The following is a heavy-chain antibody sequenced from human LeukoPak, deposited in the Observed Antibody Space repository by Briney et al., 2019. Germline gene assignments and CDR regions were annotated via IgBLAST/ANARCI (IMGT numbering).Heavy chain of an antibody. V-gene: IGHV3-48*01. J-gene: IGHJ4*02. Sequence: GGSLRLSCAASGLIVSSNYMTWVRQAPGKGLEWVSYISSSSSTIYYADSVKGRFTISRDNAKNSLYLQMNSLRAEDTAVYYCASPIVVPGWDYWGQGTLVTVSS. CDR1: GLIVSSNY. D-gene: IGHD6-19*01. CDR3: ASPIVVPGWDY. CDR2: ISSSSSTI.